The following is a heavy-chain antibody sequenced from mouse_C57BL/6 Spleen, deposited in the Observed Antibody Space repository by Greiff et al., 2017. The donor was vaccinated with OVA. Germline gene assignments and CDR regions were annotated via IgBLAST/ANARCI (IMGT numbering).Heavy chain of an antibody. CDR2: IYPGDGDT. CDR1: GYAFSSYW. J-gene: IGHJ3*01. V-gene: IGHV1-80*01. Sequence: VQLQESGAELVKPGASVKISCKASGYAFSSYWMNWVKQRPGKGLEWIGQIYPGDGDTNYNGKFKGKATLTADKSSSTAYMQLSSLTSEDSAVYFCARSDDARGFAYWGQGTLVTVSA. CDR3: ARSDDARGFAY. D-gene: IGHD2-3*01.